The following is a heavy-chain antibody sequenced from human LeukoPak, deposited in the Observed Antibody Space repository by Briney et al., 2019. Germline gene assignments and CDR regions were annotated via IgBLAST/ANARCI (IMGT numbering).Heavy chain of an antibody. CDR2: IYPGDSES. J-gene: IGHJ4*02. CDR1: GYSFTSYW. D-gene: IGHD3-22*01. V-gene: IGHV5-51*01. CDR3: ARTIAFYYDSSSYMDF. Sequence: GESLKISCKGSGYSFTSYWIGWVRQMPGKGLEWMGIIYPGDSESRYSPSFQGQVTMSADQTITTAYLQWNSLKASDTAMYFCARTIAFYYDSSSYMDFWGQGTLVTVSS.